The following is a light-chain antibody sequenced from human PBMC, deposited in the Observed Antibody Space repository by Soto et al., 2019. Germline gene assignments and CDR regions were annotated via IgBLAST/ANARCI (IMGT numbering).Light chain of an antibody. CDR3: QQRSNWPPSIT. CDR2: GAS. Sequence: EIVLTQSPGTLSLSPGERATLSCRASQSVISTYLAWYQQKPGQAPRLLIYGASSRATGIPDRFSGSGSGTDFTLTISSLEPEDFAVYYCQQRSNWPPSITFGQGTRLEI. J-gene: IGKJ5*01. V-gene: IGKV3D-20*02. CDR1: QSVISTY.